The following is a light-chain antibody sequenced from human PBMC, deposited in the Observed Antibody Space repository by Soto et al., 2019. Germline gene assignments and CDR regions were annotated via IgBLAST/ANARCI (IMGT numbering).Light chain of an antibody. V-gene: IGKV3-20*01. Sequence: EIVLTQSPGTVSLSPGERATLSCRASESVYNNYIAWYQQSPGQAPRVLIYGASTRATGTPDRFSGSGSGTDFTFTISRLDPEDSAVYYCQQYGNSVTFGGGTKVEMK. CDR2: GAS. CDR3: QQYGNSVT. CDR1: ESVYNNY. J-gene: IGKJ4*01.